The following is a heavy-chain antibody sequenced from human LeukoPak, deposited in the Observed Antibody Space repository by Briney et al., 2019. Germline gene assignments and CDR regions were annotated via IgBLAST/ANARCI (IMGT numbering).Heavy chain of an antibody. CDR3: ARDLSVEMATISSY. V-gene: IGHV1-2*02. Sequence: WASVTVSCKASGYTFTGYYMHWVRQAPGQGLEWMGWINPNSGGTNYAQKFQGRVTMTRDTSISTAYMELSRLRSDDTAVYYCARDLSVEMATISSYWGQGTLVTVSS. D-gene: IGHD5-12*01. CDR1: GYTFTGYY. J-gene: IGHJ4*02. CDR2: INPNSGGT.